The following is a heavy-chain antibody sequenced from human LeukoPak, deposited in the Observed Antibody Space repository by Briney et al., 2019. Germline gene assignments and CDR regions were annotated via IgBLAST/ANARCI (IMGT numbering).Heavy chain of an antibody. CDR3: AKRGTLATVTTKAFGI. V-gene: IGHV3-23*01. CDR1: GFTFSSYA. D-gene: IGHD4-17*01. J-gene: IGHJ3*02. CDR2: ISGSGGST. Sequence: GGSLRLSCVASGFTFSSYAMSWVRQAPGKGLEWVSAISGSGGSTYYADSVKGRFTISRDNSKNTLYLQMNSLRAEDTAVYYCAKRGTLATVTTKAFGIWGQGTMVTVSS.